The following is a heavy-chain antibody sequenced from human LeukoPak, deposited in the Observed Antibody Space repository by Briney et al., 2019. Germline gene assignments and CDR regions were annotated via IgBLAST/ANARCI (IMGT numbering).Heavy chain of an antibody. CDR2: ISSSSSYI. J-gene: IGHJ4*02. CDR3: ARDLMGIAYRGAFYY. V-gene: IGHV3-21*04. D-gene: IGHD6-13*01. CDR1: GLTFSSYS. Sequence: GGSLRLSCAASGLTFSSYSINWVRQAPGKGLEWVSSISSSSSYIYYADSVKGRFTISRDNAKNSLYLQMNSLRAEDTAVYYCARDLMGIAYRGAFYYWGQGTLVTVSS.